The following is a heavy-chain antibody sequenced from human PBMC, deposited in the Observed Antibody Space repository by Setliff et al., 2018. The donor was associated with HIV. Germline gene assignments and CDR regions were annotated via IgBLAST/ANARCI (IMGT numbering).Heavy chain of an antibody. CDR1: GGSISRYY. CDR2: IYPSGNI. CDR3: ARGKGFGAYYFIDV. V-gene: IGHV4-4*07. D-gene: IGHD3-10*01. J-gene: IGHJ6*03. Sequence: SETPSLTCTVSGGSISRYYWSWIRQPAGKGLEWIGRIYPSGNINYNPSLKSRLTMSIDTSKNQFSLRLNSVTAADTAVYYCARGKGFGAYYFIDVWGEGTKVTVS.